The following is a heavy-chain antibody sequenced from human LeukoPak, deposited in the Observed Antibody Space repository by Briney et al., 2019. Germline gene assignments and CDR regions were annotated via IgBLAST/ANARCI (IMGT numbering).Heavy chain of an antibody. Sequence: GGSLRLSCAASGFTFSSLWMHWVRQAPGKGLVWVSRINTDGSITSYADSVKGRFTISRDNSKNTLYLQMSSLRAEDTAVYYCVKDYDILTGYFDYWGQGTLVTVSS. J-gene: IGHJ4*02. CDR2: INTDGSIT. CDR1: GFTFSSLW. CDR3: VKDYDILTGYFDY. V-gene: IGHV3-74*01. D-gene: IGHD3-9*01.